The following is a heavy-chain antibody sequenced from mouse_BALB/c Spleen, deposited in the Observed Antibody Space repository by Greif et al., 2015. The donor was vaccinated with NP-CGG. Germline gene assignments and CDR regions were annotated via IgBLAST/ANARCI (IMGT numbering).Heavy chain of an antibody. Sequence: VKLMESGPGLVQPSQSLSITRTVSGFSLTSYGVHWVRQSPGKGLEWLGVIWSGGSTDYNAAFISRLSISKDNSESQVFFKMNSLQANDTAIYYCARNVPTYDYFHFDYWGQGTTLTVSS. V-gene: IGHV2-2*02. D-gene: IGHD2-4*01. CDR3: ARNVPTYDYFHFDY. J-gene: IGHJ2*01. CDR1: GFSLTSYG. CDR2: IWSGGST.